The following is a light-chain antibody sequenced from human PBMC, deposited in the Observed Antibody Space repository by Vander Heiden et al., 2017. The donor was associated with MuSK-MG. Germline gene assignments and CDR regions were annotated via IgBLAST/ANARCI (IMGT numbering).Light chain of an antibody. V-gene: IGLV2-8*01. CDR3: CSYAGDNQYV. J-gene: IGLJ1*01. CDR2: EVF. CDR1: SSDVGGYDY. Sequence: QSALTPPPSASGSPGQSVTISCTGTSSDVGGYDYVSWYQQHPGKAPKFLIYEVFKRPSGVPERFSGSKSGNTASLTVSGLQAEDEADYYCCSYAGDNQYVFGTGTKVTVL.